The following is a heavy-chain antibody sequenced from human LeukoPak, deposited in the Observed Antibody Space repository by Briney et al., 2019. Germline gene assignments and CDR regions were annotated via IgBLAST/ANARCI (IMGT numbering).Heavy chain of an antibody. J-gene: IGHJ5*02. CDR3: ARISSGWNWFDP. D-gene: IGHD6-19*01. V-gene: IGHV4-28*01. CDR2: IYYSGST. CDR1: GYSISSSNW. Sequence: KSSETLSLTCAVSGYSISSSNWWGWIRQPPGKGLEWIGCIYYSGSTYYNPSLKSRVTMSVDTSKNQFSLKLSSVTAVDTAVYYCARISSGWNWFDPWGQGTLVTVSS.